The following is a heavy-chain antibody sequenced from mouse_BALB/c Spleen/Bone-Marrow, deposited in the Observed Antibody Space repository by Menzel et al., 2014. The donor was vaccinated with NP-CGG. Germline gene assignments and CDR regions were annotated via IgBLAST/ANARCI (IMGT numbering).Heavy chain of an antibody. J-gene: IGHJ3*01. CDR1: GYTFTDYT. CDR3: ARGRFAY. Sequence: VQLKESGPELVKPGASVKISCKTSGYTFTDYTIHWVKQSPGKSLEWIGNINPNIGGTTYNQKFKGKATLTLDKPSRTAHMELRSLTSEDSAVYYCARGRFAYWGQGTLVTVSA. V-gene: IGHV1-22*01. CDR2: INPNIGGT.